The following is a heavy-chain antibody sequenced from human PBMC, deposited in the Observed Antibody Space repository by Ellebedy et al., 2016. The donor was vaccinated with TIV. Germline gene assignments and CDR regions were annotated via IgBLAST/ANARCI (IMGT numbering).Heavy chain of an antibody. J-gene: IGHJ4*02. CDR2: IYPGDSDT. V-gene: IGHV5-51*01. CDR3: ARGRVRGGSSGYRFDY. CDR1: GYTFTSYW. Sequence: KVSXXASGYTFTSYWIGWVRQMPGKGLEWMGIIYPGDSDTRYSPSFQGQVTISADKSISTAYLQWSSLKASDTAMYYCARGRVRGGSSGYRFDYWGQGTLVTVSS. D-gene: IGHD6-13*01.